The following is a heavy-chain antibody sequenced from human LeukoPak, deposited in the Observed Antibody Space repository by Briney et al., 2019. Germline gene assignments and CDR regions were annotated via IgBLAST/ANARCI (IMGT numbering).Heavy chain of an antibody. J-gene: IGHJ5*02. D-gene: IGHD3-22*01. V-gene: IGHV4-59*12. Sequence: SETLSLTCTVSGGSISSYYWSWIRQPPGKGLEWIGYIYYSGSTNYNPSLKSRVTISVDTSKNQFSLKLSSVTAADTAVYYCARSPYYYDSSGYYYRFDPWGQGTLVTVSS. CDR1: GGSISSYY. CDR2: IYYSGST. CDR3: ARSPYYYDSSGYYYRFDP.